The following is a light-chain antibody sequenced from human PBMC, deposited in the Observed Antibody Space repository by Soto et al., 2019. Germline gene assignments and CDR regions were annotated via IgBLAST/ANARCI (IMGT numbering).Light chain of an antibody. CDR2: VNI. CDR1: SSNIGAGYD. J-gene: IGLJ2*01. V-gene: IGLV1-40*01. CDR3: QSYDSSLSVV. Sequence: QSVLTQPPSVSGAPGKRVTISCTGSSSNIGAGYDVHWYQQLPGTAPKLLIYVNINRPSGVPDRFSGSKSGTSASLAITGLQAEDEADYYCQSYDSSLSVVFGGGTKVTVL.